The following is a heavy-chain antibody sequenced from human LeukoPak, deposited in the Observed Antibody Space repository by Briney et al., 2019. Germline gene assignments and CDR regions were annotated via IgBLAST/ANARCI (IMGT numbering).Heavy chain of an antibody. CDR1: GLTFSNFP. D-gene: IGHD3-22*01. J-gene: IGHJ4*02. CDR3: ATQSITLVVVIGPFDY. Sequence: PGGSLRLSCAASGLTFSNFPMHWVRQAPGKGLEWVALIQDDGATTNYADSVRGRFTISRDNSKGTVYLQMNSLKPDDTAVYYCATQSITLVVVIGPFDYWGQGTLVTVSS. CDR2: IQDDGATT. V-gene: IGHV3-30*02.